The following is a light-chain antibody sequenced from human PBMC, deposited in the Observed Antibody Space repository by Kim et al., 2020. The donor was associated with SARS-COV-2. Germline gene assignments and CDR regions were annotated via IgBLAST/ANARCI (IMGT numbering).Light chain of an antibody. CDR3: CSCAGSSTYV. V-gene: IGLV2-23*02. J-gene: IGLJ1*01. CDR1: SSDVGSYNL. CDR2: EID. Sequence: GPSITISCTGASSDVGSYNLVSWYQQHPGKAPKLMIYEIDKRPSGVSNRFSGSKSGNTASLTISGLQTEDEADYYCCSCAGSSTYVFGTGTKVTVL.